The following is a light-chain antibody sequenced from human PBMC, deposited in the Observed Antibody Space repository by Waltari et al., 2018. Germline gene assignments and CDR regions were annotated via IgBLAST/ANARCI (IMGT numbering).Light chain of an antibody. CDR2: GST. Sequence: QSVLTQPPSVSGAPGQRVTISCTGSGSNIGAGYAVHWYQQLPRAAPQLLIYGSTSRPLGVPARFFGSTSGTSASLAITGLQAEDEADYYCQSYDTSLSVVFGGGTKLTVL. CDR3: QSYDTSLSVV. CDR1: GSNIGAGYA. J-gene: IGLJ3*02. V-gene: IGLV1-40*01.